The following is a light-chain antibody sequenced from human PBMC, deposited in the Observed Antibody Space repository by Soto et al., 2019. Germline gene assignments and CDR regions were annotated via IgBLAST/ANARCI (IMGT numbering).Light chain of an antibody. Sequence: EIVMTQSPATLSMSPGERATLSCRASQSVTTNLAWYQHRPGQAPRLLIFGASARAAGVPARFSGSGSGTEFTLTISSLQSEDFAVYHCQQYDEWPMTFGQGTKVEIK. CDR1: QSVTTN. J-gene: IGKJ1*01. CDR3: QQYDEWPMT. V-gene: IGKV3-15*01. CDR2: GAS.